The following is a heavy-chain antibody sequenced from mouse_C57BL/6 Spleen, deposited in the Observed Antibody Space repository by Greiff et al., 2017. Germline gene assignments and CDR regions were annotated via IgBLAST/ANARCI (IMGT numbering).Heavy chain of an antibody. CDR3: ARGGRVVATYYYAMGD. CDR1: GYTFTSYG. V-gene: IGHV1-81*01. J-gene: IGHJ4*01. D-gene: IGHD2-2*01. CDR2: IYPRSGNT. Sequence: QVQLQQSGAELVRPGASVKLSCKASGYTFTSYGISWVKQRPGQGLEWIGEIYPRSGNTHYNEKFKGKATLTADKSSSTAYMELRSLTSEDSAVYLCARGGRVVATYYYAMGDWGQGSSVPVSS.